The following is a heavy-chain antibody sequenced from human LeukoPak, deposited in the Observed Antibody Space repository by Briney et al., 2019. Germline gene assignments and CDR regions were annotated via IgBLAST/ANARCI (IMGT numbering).Heavy chain of an antibody. Sequence: GGSLRLSCATSGLTFSSNWMHWVRQAPGKGLVWVSRINSDGSSTIYADSVKGRFTISRDNAKNTLYLQMNSLRAEDTAVYYCAKARTTSGISPSDWGQGTLVTVSS. V-gene: IGHV3-74*01. J-gene: IGHJ4*02. D-gene: IGHD3-10*01. CDR3: AKARTTSGISPSD. CDR1: GLTFSSNW. CDR2: INSDGSST.